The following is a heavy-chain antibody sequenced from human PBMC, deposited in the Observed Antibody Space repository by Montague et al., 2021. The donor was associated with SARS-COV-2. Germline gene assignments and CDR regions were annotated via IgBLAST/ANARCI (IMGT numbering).Heavy chain of an antibody. Sequence: SETLSLTCIVSGGSTNYYYWSWIRQSPGKGLEWIGYMYYSGSTNYNPSLKSRVTMSIDRSKNQFSLKLRSVTAADTAVYYCARVARYCTNGVCQTYYYYGLYVWGQGTTVTVSS. CDR3: ARVARYCTNGVCQTYYYYGLYV. CDR2: MYYSGST. V-gene: IGHV4-59*01. J-gene: IGHJ6*02. D-gene: IGHD2-8*01. CDR1: GGSTNYYY.